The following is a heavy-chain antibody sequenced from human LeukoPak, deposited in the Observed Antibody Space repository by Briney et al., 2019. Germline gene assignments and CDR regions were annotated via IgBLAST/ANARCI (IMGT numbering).Heavy chain of an antibody. J-gene: IGHJ4*02. CDR2: ISSSGSTI. CDR3: ARDLVGRYSYGYDY. V-gene: IGHV3-48*03. D-gene: IGHD5-18*01. CDR1: GFTFSNYE. Sequence: GGSLRPSCAASGFTFSNYEMNWVRQAPGKGLEWVSYISSSGSTIYYAESVKGRFTISRDDTKNLLYLQMNSLRAEDTAVYYCARDLVGRYSYGYDYWGQGTLVTVSS.